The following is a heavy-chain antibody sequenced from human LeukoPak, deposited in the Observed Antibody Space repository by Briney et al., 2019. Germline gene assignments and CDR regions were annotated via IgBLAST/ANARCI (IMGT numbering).Heavy chain of an antibody. CDR3: ATLLGETYFFDF. Sequence: ASVKVSCKVSGTYSLNELSMHWVRPAPGKGLEWMGGFDPEDGETIYAQSFKGRVTVTEDTSTDTVYMDLSSLRSEDTAVYYCATLLGETYFFDFWGQGTLVTVSS. CDR2: FDPEDGET. CDR1: GTYSLNELS. V-gene: IGHV1-24*01. D-gene: IGHD1-26*01. J-gene: IGHJ4*02.